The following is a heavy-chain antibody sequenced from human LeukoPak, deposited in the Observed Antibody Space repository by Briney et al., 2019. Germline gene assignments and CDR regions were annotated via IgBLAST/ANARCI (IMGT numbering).Heavy chain of an antibody. V-gene: IGHV3-23*01. D-gene: IGHD2-15*01. Sequence: PGGSLRLSCAASGFPFSSHAMSWVRQPPGKGLEWVAAISNGKTYYADSVRGRFAISRDDSTNTVYLHMNSLRDEDTGLYHCVREAGYCAPVCVKTNWFDPWGQGTLVTVSS. J-gene: IGHJ5*02. CDR2: ISNGKT. CDR1: GFPFSSHA. CDR3: VREAGYCAPVCVKTNWFDP.